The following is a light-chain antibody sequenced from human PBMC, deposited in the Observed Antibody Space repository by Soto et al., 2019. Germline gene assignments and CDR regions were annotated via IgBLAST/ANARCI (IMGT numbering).Light chain of an antibody. J-gene: IGKJ3*01. CDR1: QDISSF. Sequence: DVPLTESPSFLSASVGDRVTITCRASQDISSFLAWYQQKPGKAPKLLIYAASNLQSGVPSRFSGSGSGTDFTLSISSLQPEDFATYYCQQYYSFPFTFGPGTKVDIK. V-gene: IGKV1-9*01. CDR3: QQYYSFPFT. CDR2: AAS.